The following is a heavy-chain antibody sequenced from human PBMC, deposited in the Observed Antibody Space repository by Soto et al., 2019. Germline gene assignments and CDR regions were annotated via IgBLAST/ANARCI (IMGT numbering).Heavy chain of an antibody. Sequence: QVQLQEWGPGLVKPSETLSLTCTVSGGSISNYYWSWIRQPPGKGLEWIGYVYSSGTTMYNPSLQSRVTMSVDTSKNQFSLRLSFVSAADTAVYYCARASGTMGRTVRTYYAMDVWGQGTTVTVSS. V-gene: IGHV4-59*01. J-gene: IGHJ6*02. CDR1: GGSISNYY. CDR2: VYSSGTT. D-gene: IGHD3-10*01. CDR3: ARASGTMGRTVRTYYAMDV.